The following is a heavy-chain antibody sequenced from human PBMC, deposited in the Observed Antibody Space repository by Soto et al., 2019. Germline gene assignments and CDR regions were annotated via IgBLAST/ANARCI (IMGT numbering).Heavy chain of an antibody. CDR1: DDSINSDKYY. Sequence: SETLSLTCSVSDDSINSDKYYWSWIRQPPGKGLEWIGYIYYSGSTNYNPSLKGRVTISVDTSKNQFSLKLSSVTAADTAVYYCARRRLKQSSNHYYYYMDVWGKGTTVTVSS. CDR2: IYYSGST. CDR3: ARRRLKQSSNHYYYYMDV. J-gene: IGHJ6*03. D-gene: IGHD6-13*01. V-gene: IGHV4-61*01.